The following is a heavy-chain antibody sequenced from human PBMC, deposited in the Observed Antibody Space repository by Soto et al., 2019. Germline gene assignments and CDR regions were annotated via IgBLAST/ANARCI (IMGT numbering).Heavy chain of an antibody. J-gene: IGHJ4*02. CDR3: ARGKRTVTASHFDY. CDR2: INHSGST. Sequence: QVQLQQWGAGLLKPSETLSLTCAVYGGSFSGYYWSWIRQPQGKGLEWIGEINHSGSTNYNPALKSRVTISVDTSKKLFSLKLSCVTAADTAVYYGARGKRTVTASHFDYWGQGTLVTVSS. D-gene: IGHD2-21*02. V-gene: IGHV4-34*01. CDR1: GGSFSGYY.